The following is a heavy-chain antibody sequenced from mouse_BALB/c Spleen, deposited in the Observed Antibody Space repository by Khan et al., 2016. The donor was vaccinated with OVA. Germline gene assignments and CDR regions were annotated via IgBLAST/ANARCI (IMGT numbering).Heavy chain of an antibody. CDR2: INPRTGYT. V-gene: IGHV1-7*01. D-gene: IGHD1-1*01. J-gene: IGHJ2*01. CDR1: GYTFINYW. CDR3: ARRGLRWDFDY. Sequence: QVQLQQSGAELAKPGASVKMSCKASGYTFINYWILWIKQRPGQGLEWIGYINPRTGYTEYNQNFKDQATLTADISFRPAYMQLSSLTSEDSAVYYCARRGLRWDFDYWGQGTTLTVSS.